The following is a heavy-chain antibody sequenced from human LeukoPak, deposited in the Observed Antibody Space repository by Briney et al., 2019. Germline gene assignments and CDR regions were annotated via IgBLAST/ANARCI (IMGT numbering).Heavy chain of an antibody. J-gene: IGHJ4*02. CDR2: ITYNGGNI. Sequence: GGSPRLSCSGSAIKFGDSAMHWVRQYPRKGREWFAGITYNGGNIGYADFVDGRFAISRDNARNSVYLDMNRLRPEDTALYFCSKANSGDEVDLAFDAWGQGALVTVSA. V-gene: IGHV3-9*01. D-gene: IGHD3-10*01. CDR1: AIKFGDSA. CDR3: SKANSGDEVDLAFDA.